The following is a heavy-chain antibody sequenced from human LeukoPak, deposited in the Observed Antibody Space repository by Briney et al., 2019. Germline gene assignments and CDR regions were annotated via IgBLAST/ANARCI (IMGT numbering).Heavy chain of an antibody. Sequence: GGSLRLSCAASGFTFSSYEMNWDRQAPGKGLEWVSVIYSGGSTYYADSAKGRFTISRDNSKNTLYLQMNSLRAEDTAVYYCARESFDWLSQSYYYGMDVWGQGTTVTVSS. CDR2: IYSGGST. V-gene: IGHV3-53*01. CDR3: ARESFDWLSQSYYYGMDV. J-gene: IGHJ6*02. CDR1: GFTFSSYE. D-gene: IGHD3-9*01.